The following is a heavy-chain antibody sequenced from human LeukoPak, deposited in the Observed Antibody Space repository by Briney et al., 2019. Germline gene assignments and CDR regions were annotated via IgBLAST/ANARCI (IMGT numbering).Heavy chain of an antibody. V-gene: IGHV3-21*01. CDR2: ISSSSSYI. Sequence: PGGSLRFSCAASGFTFSRYSLKWLRHAPGKGVEGFSSISSSSSYIYYADSVRGRFTSSRDNAKNSLYLQINSLRAEDTAVYYCARGSATLMYYSGSYCDYWGQGTLVTVSS. D-gene: IGHD1-26*01. CDR1: GFTFSRYS. CDR3: ARGSATLMYYSGSYCDY. J-gene: IGHJ4*02.